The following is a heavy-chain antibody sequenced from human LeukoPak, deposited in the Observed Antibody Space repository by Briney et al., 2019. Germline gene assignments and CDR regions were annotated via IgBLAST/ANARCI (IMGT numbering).Heavy chain of an antibody. CDR2: ISYDGSNK. D-gene: IGHD4-17*01. V-gene: IGHV3-30-3*01. CDR3: ARVGGGDHGDFPTYYFDY. CDR1: GFTFSSYA. Sequence: GGSLRLSCAASGFTFSSYAMHWVRQAPGKGLEWVAVISYDGSNKYYADSVKGRFTISRDNSKNTLYLLMNSLRAEDTAVYYCARVGGGDHGDFPTYYFDYWGQGTLVTVSS. J-gene: IGHJ4*02.